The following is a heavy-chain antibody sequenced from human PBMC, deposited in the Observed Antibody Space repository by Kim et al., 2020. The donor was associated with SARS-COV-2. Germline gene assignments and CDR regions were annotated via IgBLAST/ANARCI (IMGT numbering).Heavy chain of an antibody. CDR1: GYTFTSYG. CDR2: ISAYNGNT. D-gene: IGHD3-10*01. J-gene: IGHJ6*02. V-gene: IGHV1-18*04. CDR3: ARADRITMVRGVIIRDPYGMDV. Sequence: ASVKVSCKASGYTFTSYGISWVRQAPGQGLEWMGWISAYNGNTNYAQKLQGRVTMTTDTSTSTAYMELRSLRSDDTAVYYCARADRITMVRGVIIRDPYGMDVWGQGTTVTVSS.